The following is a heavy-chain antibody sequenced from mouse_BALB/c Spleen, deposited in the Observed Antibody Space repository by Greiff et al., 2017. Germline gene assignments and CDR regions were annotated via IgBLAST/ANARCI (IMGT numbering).Heavy chain of an antibody. CDR2: ISYDGSN. Sequence: DVQLQESGPGLVKPSQSLSLTCSVTGYSITSGYYWNWIRQFPGNKLEWMGYISYDGSNNYNPSLKNRISITRDTSKNQFFLKLNSVTTEDTATYYCARNYYGNRYYAMDYWGQGTSVTVSS. J-gene: IGHJ4*01. V-gene: IGHV3-6*02. CDR3: ARNYYGNRYYAMDY. CDR1: GYSITSGYY. D-gene: IGHD2-1*01.